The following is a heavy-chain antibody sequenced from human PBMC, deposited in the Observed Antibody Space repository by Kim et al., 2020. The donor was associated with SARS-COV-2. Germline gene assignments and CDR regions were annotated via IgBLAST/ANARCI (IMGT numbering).Heavy chain of an antibody. D-gene: IGHD3-10*01. V-gene: IGHV3-9*01. CDR3: VKDMGALWFGELFTFDP. CDR1: GFTFDDYA. J-gene: IGHJ5*02. Sequence: GGSLRLSCAASGFTFDDYAMHWVRQAPGKGLEWVSGISWNSGSIGYADSVKGRFTISRDNAKNSLYLQMNSLRAEDTALYYCVKDMGALWFGELFTFDPWGQGTLVTVSS. CDR2: ISWNSGSI.